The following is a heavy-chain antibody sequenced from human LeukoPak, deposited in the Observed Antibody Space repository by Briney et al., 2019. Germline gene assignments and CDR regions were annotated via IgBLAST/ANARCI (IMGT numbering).Heavy chain of an antibody. CDR1: GFSLSSYN. CDR2: ISSTRPTI. Sequence: PGGSLRLSCAASGFSLSSYNMNWVRQAPGKGLEWISYISSTRPTIYYADSVKGRFTISRDDAKSSLYLQMNSLRVEDTAVYYCAKEVTYGGAAFDVWGQGTTVTVSS. J-gene: IGHJ3*01. CDR3: AKEVTYGGAAFDV. V-gene: IGHV3-48*01. D-gene: IGHD3-10*01.